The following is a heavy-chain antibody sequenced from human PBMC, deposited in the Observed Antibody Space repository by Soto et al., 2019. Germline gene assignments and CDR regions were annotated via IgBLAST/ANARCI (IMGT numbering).Heavy chain of an antibody. CDR1: GGSISSSSYY. Sequence: SETLSLTCTVSGGSISSSSYYWGWIRQPPGKGLEWIGSIHYSGSTYYNPSLKTRVTISVDTSKNQFSLKLSTVTAADTAVDYSARQHEDCNSGMDVWGQGTTVTVSS. V-gene: IGHV4-39*01. CDR3: ARQHEDCNSGMDV. CDR2: IHYSGST. D-gene: IGHD4-4*01. J-gene: IGHJ6*02.